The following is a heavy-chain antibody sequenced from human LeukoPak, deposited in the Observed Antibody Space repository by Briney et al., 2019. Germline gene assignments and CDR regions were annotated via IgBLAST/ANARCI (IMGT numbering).Heavy chain of an antibody. Sequence: GGSLRLSCAASGFIFNDAWMSWVRQAPGKGLEWVSYISSSSSTIYYADSVKGRFTISRDNAKNSLYLQMNRLRAEDTAVYYCARSTTVTTWSYFQHWGQGTLVTVSS. CDR1: GFIFNDAW. CDR3: ARSTTVTTWSYFQH. V-gene: IGHV3-48*01. J-gene: IGHJ1*01. D-gene: IGHD4-17*01. CDR2: ISSSSSTI.